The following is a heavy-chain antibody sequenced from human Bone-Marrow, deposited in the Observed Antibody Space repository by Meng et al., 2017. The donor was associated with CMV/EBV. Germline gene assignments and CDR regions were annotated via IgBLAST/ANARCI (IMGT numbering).Heavy chain of an antibody. CDR1: GLTFSTDW. Sequence: WVVFGLTFSTDWMNWVRQAPGKGLEWVGRIRSQNDGGTTDYAAPVKGRFTISRDDSKNTLYLQMDSLETEDTAVYFCTSDREGAHYWGQGTLVTVSS. CDR3: TSDREGAHY. CDR2: IRSQNDGGTT. V-gene: IGHV3-15*07. J-gene: IGHJ4*02. D-gene: IGHD1-26*01.